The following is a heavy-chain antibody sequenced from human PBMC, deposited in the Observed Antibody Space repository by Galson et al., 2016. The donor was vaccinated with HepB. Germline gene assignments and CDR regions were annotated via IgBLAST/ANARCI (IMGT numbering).Heavy chain of an antibody. Sequence: SLRLSCAASGFAFLDYHMSWIRQAPGKGPQWVSYISGSGSVIYYEDSVRGRFTISKDNAKNLLYLQLNSLRVEDTALYYCARESERGPGSGWCWFHPWGQGTLVTVSS. CDR1: GFAFLDYH. V-gene: IGHV3-11*01. D-gene: IGHD6-13*01. J-gene: IGHJ5*02. CDR3: ARESERGPGSGWCWFHP. CDR2: ISGSGSVI.